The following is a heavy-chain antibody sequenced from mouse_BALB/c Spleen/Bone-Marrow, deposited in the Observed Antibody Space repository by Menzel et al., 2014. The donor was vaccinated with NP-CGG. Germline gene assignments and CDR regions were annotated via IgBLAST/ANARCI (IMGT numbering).Heavy chain of an antibody. CDR3: ARYYGNYSGYFDV. Sequence: LMESGGGLVQPGGSRKLSCAASGFTFSSFGMHWVRQAPEKGLEWVAYISSGSSTIYYADTVKGRFTISRDNPKNTLFLQMTSLRSEDTAMYYCARYYGNYSGYFDVWGAGTTVTVSS. D-gene: IGHD2-1*01. CDR2: ISSGSSTI. J-gene: IGHJ1*01. CDR1: GFTFSSFG. V-gene: IGHV5-17*02.